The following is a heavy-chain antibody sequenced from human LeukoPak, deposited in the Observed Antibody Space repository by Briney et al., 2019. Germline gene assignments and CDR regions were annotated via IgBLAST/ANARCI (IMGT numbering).Heavy chain of an antibody. V-gene: IGHV4-4*07. CDR1: GGSISSYY. J-gene: IGHJ4*02. CDR3: ARDQSYYGSGSYYRGWGSFDY. Sequence: PSETLSLTCTVSGGSISSYYWSWIRQPAGKGLEWIGRIYTSGSTNYNPSLKSRVTMSVDTSKNQFSLKLSSVTAADTAVYYCARDQSYYGSGSYYRGWGSFDYWGQGTLVTVSS. D-gene: IGHD3-10*01. CDR2: IYTSGST.